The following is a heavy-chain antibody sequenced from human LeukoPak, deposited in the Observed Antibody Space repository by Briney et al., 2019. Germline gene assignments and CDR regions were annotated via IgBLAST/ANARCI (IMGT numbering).Heavy chain of an antibody. CDR3: ARERGDYDSDNWFNS. Sequence: SETLSLTCTVSGASIGSYFWSWIRQPPGKGLEWIGYIYYGGGTNYNPSFESRITISVDTSKNRISLNLTSVTASDTAIYYCARERGDYDSDNWFNSWGQGTLVTVSS. D-gene: IGHD4-17*01. V-gene: IGHV4-59*01. CDR2: IYYGGGT. CDR1: GASIGSYF. J-gene: IGHJ5*01.